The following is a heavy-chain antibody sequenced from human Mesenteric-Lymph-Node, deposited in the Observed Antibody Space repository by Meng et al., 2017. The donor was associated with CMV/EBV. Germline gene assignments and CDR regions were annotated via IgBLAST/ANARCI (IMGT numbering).Heavy chain of an antibody. D-gene: IGHD3-10*01. CDR3: ARDGRVLVRGLMPHYYYYGMDV. CDR1: GGSVSSGSYY. CDR2: IYYSGST. Sequence: SETLSLTCTVSGGSVSSGSYYWSWIRQPPGKGLEWIGYIYYSGSTNYNPSLKSRVTISVDTSKNQFSLKLSSVTAADTAVYYCARDGRVLVRGLMPHYYYYGMDVWRQGTTVTVSS. V-gene: IGHV4-61*01. J-gene: IGHJ6*02.